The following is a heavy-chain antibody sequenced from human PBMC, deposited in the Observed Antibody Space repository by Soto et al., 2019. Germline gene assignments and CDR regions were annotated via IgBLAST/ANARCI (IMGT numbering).Heavy chain of an antibody. CDR1: GGSFSGYY. D-gene: IGHD5-12*01. J-gene: IGHJ5*02. V-gene: IGHV4-34*01. CDR2: INHSGST. CDR3: ARKGRHEQLRALRPSHKNWFDP. Sequence: SETLSLTCAVYGGSFSGYYWSWIRQPPGKGLEWIGEINHSGSTNYNPSLKSRVTISVDTSKNQFSLKLSSVTAADTAVYYCARKGRHEQLRALRPSHKNWFDPWGQGTLVTVSS.